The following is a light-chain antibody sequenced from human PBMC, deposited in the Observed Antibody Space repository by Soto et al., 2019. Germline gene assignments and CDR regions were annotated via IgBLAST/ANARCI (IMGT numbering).Light chain of an antibody. CDR3: QQYSSFPYT. J-gene: IGKJ2*01. CDR1: QDIEND. V-gene: IGKV1-17*01. Sequence: DIQMTQSPSSLSASVGDRVTITCRASQDIENDLGWYQQRPGKAPRRLIYTTSTLHSGVPSRFSGSGSGTEFTLTISRLQPEDFATYYCQQYSSFPYTFGQGTKLEIK. CDR2: TTS.